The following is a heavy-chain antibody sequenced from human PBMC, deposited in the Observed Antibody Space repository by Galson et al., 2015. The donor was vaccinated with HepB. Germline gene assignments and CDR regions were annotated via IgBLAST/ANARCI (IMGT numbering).Heavy chain of an antibody. Sequence: SVKVSCKASGYTFTSYGISWVRQAPGQGLEWMGWISAYNGNTNYAQKLQGRVTVTTDTSTSTAYMELRSLRSDDTAVYYCARGSSSGWSNYYYGMDVWGQGTTVTVSS. V-gene: IGHV1-18*01. D-gene: IGHD6-19*01. CDR2: ISAYNGNT. CDR3: ARGSSSGWSNYYYGMDV. J-gene: IGHJ6*02. CDR1: GYTFTSYG.